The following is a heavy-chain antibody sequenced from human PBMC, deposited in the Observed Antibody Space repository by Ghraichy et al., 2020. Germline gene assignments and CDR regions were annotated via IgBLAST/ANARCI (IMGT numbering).Heavy chain of an antibody. J-gene: IGHJ4*02. CDR2: IKVDGTEK. CDR3: ARAKFDVWGSYPLGY. CDR1: GLTFSSYW. Sequence: GGSLRLSCVASGLTFSSYWMSWVRQGPAKGLEWVANIKVDGTEKNYVDSVKGRFTISRDNAKNSLYLQMNSLRVEDTAVYYCARAKFDVWGSYPLGYWGRGILVTVSP. D-gene: IGHD3-16*01. V-gene: IGHV3-7*01.